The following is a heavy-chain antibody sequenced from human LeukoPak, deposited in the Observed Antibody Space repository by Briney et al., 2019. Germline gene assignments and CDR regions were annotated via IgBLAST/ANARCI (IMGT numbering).Heavy chain of an antibody. V-gene: IGHV3-23*01. Sequence: GGSLRLSCAASGFTFSSYAMSWVRQAPGKGLEWVLAISGSGGSTYYADSVKGRFTISRDNSKNTLYLQMNSLRAEDTAVYYCAKGHYDSSGYRPEYFQHWGQGTLVTVSS. J-gene: IGHJ1*01. CDR3: AKGHYDSSGYRPEYFQH. CDR1: GFTFSSYA. CDR2: ISGSGGST. D-gene: IGHD3-22*01.